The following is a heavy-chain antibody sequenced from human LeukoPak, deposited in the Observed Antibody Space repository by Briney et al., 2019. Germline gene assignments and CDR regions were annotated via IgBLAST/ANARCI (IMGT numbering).Heavy chain of an antibody. D-gene: IGHD6-19*01. Sequence: SETLSLTCTVSGGXITTYYCSWIRQPPGKGREWIGYIHFSGSTNYNPSLKSRVTISVDTSKNQFSLKLSSVTAADTAVYYCARNTDSSAWYYDYWGQGTLVTVSS. CDR2: IHFSGST. CDR1: GGXITTYY. V-gene: IGHV4-59*01. CDR3: ARNTDSSAWYYDY. J-gene: IGHJ4*02.